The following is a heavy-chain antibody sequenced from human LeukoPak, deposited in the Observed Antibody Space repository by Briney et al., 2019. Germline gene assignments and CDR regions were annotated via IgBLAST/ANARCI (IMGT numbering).Heavy chain of an antibody. J-gene: IGHJ4*02. CDR3: ARDPRDGYNCPFDF. CDR1: GYTFTGYY. CDR2: IDPNSGDT. Sequence: GASVNVSCKASGYTFTGYYMHWVRQAPGQGLGWMGWIDPNSGDTNYAQKCQGRVTMTRDTSTSTAYMELSRLRSDDTAVYYCARDPRDGYNCPFDFWGQGTLVTVSS. V-gene: IGHV1-2*02. D-gene: IGHD5-24*01.